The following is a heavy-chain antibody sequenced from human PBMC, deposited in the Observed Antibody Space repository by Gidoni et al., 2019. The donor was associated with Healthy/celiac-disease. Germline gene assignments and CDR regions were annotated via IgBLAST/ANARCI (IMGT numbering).Heavy chain of an antibody. CDR3: AKDRATAMVTGYYYYGMDV. CDR2: ISYDGSNK. Sequence: QVQRVESGGGVARPGSSLSLPCAASGFTSIAYGIHWVRQAPGKGLEWVAVISYDGSNKYYADSVKGRFTISRDNSKNTLYLQMNSLRAEDTAVYYCAKDRATAMVTGYYYYGMDVWGQGTTVTVSS. D-gene: IGHD5-18*01. V-gene: IGHV3-30*18. CDR1: GFTSIAYG. J-gene: IGHJ6*02.